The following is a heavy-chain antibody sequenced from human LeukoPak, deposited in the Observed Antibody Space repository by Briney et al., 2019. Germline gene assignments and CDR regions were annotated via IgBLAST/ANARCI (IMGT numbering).Heavy chain of an antibody. CDR1: GGSISSYY. J-gene: IGHJ4*02. CDR2: LTPSGST. D-gene: IGHD1-26*01. Sequence: SETLSLTCTVSGGSISSYYWSWIRQSPEKGLEWIGYLTPSGSTNYKPSLKSRVTISVDTSKNQFSLKLSSVTAADTALYYCVKIKPGGASFDYWAREPWSPSPQ. CDR3: VKIKPGGASFDY. V-gene: IGHV4-59*01.